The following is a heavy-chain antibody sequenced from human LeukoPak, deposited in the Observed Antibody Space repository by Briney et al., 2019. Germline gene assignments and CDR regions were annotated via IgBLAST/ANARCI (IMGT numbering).Heavy chain of an antibody. CDR2: ISGSGGST. CDR1: GFTFSSYA. V-gene: IGHV3-23*01. Sequence: GGSLRLSCAASGFTFSSYAMSWVRQAPGKGLEWVSAISGSGGSTYYADSVKGRFTISRDNSKNTLYLQMNSLRAEDTAVYYCPKLGDIVVVGTYWGQGTLVTVSS. D-gene: IGHD2-2*01. J-gene: IGHJ4*02. CDR3: PKLGDIVVVGTY.